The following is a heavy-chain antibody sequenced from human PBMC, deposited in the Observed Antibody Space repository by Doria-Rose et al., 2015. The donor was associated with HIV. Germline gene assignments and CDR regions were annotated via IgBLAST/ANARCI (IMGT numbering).Heavy chain of an antibody. V-gene: IGHV2-26*01. D-gene: IGHD6-13*01. J-gene: IGHJ4*02. Sequence: QESGPVLVKPTETLTLTCTVSGVSLSSPGMGVSWIRQPPGKALEWLANTFSDDARSYKTSLKSRLIISRGTSKSQVVLTVTDMDPVDTATYYCARIKSSRWYHKYYFDFWGQGTLVIVSA. CDR1: GVSLSSPGMG. CDR3: ARIKSSRWYHKYYFDF. CDR2: TFSDDAR.